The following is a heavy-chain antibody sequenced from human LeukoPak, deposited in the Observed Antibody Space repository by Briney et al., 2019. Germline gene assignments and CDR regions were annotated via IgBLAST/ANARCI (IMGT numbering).Heavy chain of an antibody. CDR2: IIPIFGTA. Sequence: SVKVSCEASGGTFSSYAISWVRQAPGQGLEWMGGIIPIFGTANYAQKFQGRVTITTDESTSTAYMELSSLRSEDTAVYYCARGYCTNGVCYTREDSDAFDIWGQGTMVTVSS. CDR3: ARGYCTNGVCYTREDSDAFDI. J-gene: IGHJ3*02. CDR1: GGTFSSYA. V-gene: IGHV1-69*05. D-gene: IGHD2-8*01.